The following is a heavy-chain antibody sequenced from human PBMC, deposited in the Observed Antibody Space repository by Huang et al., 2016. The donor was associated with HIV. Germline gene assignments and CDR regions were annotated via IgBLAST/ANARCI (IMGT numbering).Heavy chain of an antibody. CDR1: GGSVSGHY. D-gene: IGHD6-13*01. J-gene: IGHJ2*01. CDR2: IKDNGNT. Sequence: QVQLQQWGAGLLKPSETLSLTCVVYGGSVSGHYWSGIRQPPGKGLEWIAEIKDNGNTNYNPSIKSRVTISVHTSRNQFSLKLNSVTAADAAVYYCARASWYEPRSWYFGLWGRGTLVTVSS. V-gene: IGHV4-34*01. CDR3: ARASWYEPRSWYFGL.